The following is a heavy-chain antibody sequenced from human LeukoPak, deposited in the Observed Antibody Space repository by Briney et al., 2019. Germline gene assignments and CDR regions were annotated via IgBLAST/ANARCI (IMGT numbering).Heavy chain of an antibody. J-gene: IGHJ5*02. CDR3: ARGPAAAGRFGWFDP. CDR1: GGSFSGYY. Sequence: SETLSLTCAVYGGSFSGYYWSWIRQPPGKGLEWIGEINHSGSTNYNPSLKSRVTISVDTSKNQFSLKLSSVTAADTAVYYCARGPAAAGRFGWFDPWGQGTLVTVSS. CDR2: INHSGST. D-gene: IGHD6-13*01. V-gene: IGHV4-34*01.